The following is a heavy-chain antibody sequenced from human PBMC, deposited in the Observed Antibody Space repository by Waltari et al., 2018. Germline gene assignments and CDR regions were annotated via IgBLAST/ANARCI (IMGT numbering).Heavy chain of an antibody. CDR3: ARDLNWNYEFVDY. CDR1: GGSISSSSYY. V-gene: IGHV4-39*07. D-gene: IGHD1-7*01. CDR2: IYYSGIT. J-gene: IGHJ4*02. Sequence: QLQLQESGPGLVKPSETLSLTCTVSGGSISSSSYYWGWIRQPPGKGLEWIGSIYYSGITYYNPSLKSRVTISVDTSKNQFSLKLSSVTAADTAVYYCARDLNWNYEFVDYWGQGTLVTVSS.